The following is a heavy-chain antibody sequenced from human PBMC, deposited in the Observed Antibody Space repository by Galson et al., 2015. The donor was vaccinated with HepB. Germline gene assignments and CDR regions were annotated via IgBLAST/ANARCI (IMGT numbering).Heavy chain of an antibody. CDR1: GYTFANYW. Sequence: QSGAEVKKPGESLKISCKGSGYTFANYWIGWVRQMPGKGLEWMGIIYPGDSDTRYSPSFQGQVTISADKSTSTAYLQWSSLKASDTAIYYCARHGPYYSGYDVGGYWGQGTLVTVSS. CDR2: IYPGDSDT. CDR3: ARHGPYYSGYDVGGY. V-gene: IGHV5-51*01. J-gene: IGHJ4*02. D-gene: IGHD5-12*01.